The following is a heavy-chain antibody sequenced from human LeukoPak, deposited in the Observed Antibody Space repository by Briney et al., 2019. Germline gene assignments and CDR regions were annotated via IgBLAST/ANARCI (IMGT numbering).Heavy chain of an antibody. J-gene: IGHJ5*02. CDR3: ARDRGVDTAMVNWFDP. Sequence: PSETLSLTCTVSGYSISSGYYWGWIRQPPGKGLEWIGSIYHSGRTDYNPSLKSRVTISEDTSKNQFSLKLSSVTAADTAVYYCARDRGVDTAMVNWFDPWGQGTLVTVSS. CDR1: GYSISSGYY. CDR2: IYHSGRT. D-gene: IGHD5-18*01. V-gene: IGHV4-38-2*02.